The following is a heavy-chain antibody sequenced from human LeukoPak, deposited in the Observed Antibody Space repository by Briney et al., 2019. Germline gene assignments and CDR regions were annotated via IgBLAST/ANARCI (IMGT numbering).Heavy chain of an antibody. V-gene: IGHV3-21*01. J-gene: IGHJ4*02. CDR3: ARGGGYCSSTSCYYFDS. D-gene: IGHD2-2*01. Sequence: GGSLRLSCEASGFTFSSYSMNWVRQAPRKGVEWVSSISSTGNYIYYAHSVKGRFTVSRDNAKKSLSLQMNSLRAEDTAVYYCARGGGYCSSTSCYYFDSWGQGTLVTVSS. CDR1: GFTFSSYS. CDR2: ISSTGNYI.